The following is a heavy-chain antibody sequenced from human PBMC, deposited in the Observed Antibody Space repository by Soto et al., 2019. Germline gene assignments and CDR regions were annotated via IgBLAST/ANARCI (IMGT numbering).Heavy chain of an antibody. Sequence: PSETLSLTCTVSGGSISSYYWSWIRQAPGKGLEWIGYIYCSGSTNYNPSLKSRVTISVDTSKNQFSLKLSSVTAADTAVYYCARGYSGYDYSNYLDYWGQGTLVTVSS. D-gene: IGHD5-12*01. CDR2: IYCSGST. CDR3: ARGYSGYDYSNYLDY. V-gene: IGHV4-59*01. CDR1: GGSISSYY. J-gene: IGHJ4*02.